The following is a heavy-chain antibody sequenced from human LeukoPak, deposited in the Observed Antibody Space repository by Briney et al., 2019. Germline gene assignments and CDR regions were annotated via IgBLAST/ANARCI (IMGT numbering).Heavy chain of an antibody. CDR2: IKQDGSEK. J-gene: IGHJ4*02. CDR1: GFTFSSYW. V-gene: IGHV3-7*04. D-gene: IGHD6-13*01. Sequence: GGSLRLSCAASGFTFSSYWMSWVRQAPGKGLEWVANIKQDGSEKYYVDSVKGRFTISRDNAKNSLYLEMHSLRAEDTAVYYCAWVGSSWDSAFAYWGQGTLVTVSS. CDR3: AWVGSSWDSAFAY.